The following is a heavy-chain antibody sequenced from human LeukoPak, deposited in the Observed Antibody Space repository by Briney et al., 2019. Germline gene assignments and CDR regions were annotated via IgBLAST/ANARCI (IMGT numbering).Heavy chain of an antibody. Sequence: PSETLSLTCTVSVGPTSTSSTHWGWVRQPPGKGLEWIGSIYYSGSTYYSPSLKSRVTISVDTSKNQFSLWLTSVTAADTAVYYCVTALTRDSSGWYVIDYWGQGTLVTVSS. CDR1: VGPTSTSSTH. J-gene: IGHJ4*02. V-gene: IGHV4-39*01. D-gene: IGHD6-19*01. CDR3: VTALTRDSSGWYVIDY. CDR2: IYYSGST.